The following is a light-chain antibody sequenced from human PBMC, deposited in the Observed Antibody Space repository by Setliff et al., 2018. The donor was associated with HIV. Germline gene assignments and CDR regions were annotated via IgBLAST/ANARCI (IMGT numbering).Light chain of an antibody. V-gene: IGLV2-14*01. CDR3: SSFTSSGTYV. Sequence: QSVLAQPASVSESPGQSITISCTGASSDVGGYNYVSWYQQHPGKAPKLMIYEVINRPSGVSNRFSASKSGNTASLTISGLQAEDEADYYCSSFTSSGTYVFGTGTKVTVL. J-gene: IGLJ1*01. CDR1: SSDVGGYNY. CDR2: EVI.